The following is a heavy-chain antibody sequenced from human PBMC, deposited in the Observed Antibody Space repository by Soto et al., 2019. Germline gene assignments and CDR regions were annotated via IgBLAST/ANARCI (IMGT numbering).Heavy chain of an antibody. CDR3: ARQTPAPTSGHSRYYLDY. Sequence: QLQLQESGPGLVKPSETLSLTCTVSGGSISGSSYYWGWIRQPPGKGLEWIGSIFYSVSTYYNPSLKSRVTISVDTSKNQFSLKLSSVTAADTAVYYCARQTPAPTSGHSRYYLDYWGQGTLVPVSS. V-gene: IGHV4-39*01. J-gene: IGHJ4*02. CDR1: GGSISGSSYY. D-gene: IGHD3-3*01. CDR2: IFYSVST.